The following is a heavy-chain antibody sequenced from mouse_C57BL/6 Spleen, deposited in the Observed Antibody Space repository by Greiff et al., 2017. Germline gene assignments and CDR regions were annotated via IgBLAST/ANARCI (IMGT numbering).Heavy chain of an antibody. J-gene: IGHJ2*01. CDR1: GFTFSSYT. D-gene: IGHD4-1*01. CDR3: ARLELGGDFDY. V-gene: IGHV5-9*01. CDR2: ISGGGGNT. Sequence: EVQLVESGGGLVKPGGSLKLSCAASGFTFSSYTMSWVRQTPETRLEWVATISGGGGNTYYPDSVKGRFTISRDNAKNTLYLQMSRLRSEDTALYYCARLELGGDFDYWGQGTTLTVSS.